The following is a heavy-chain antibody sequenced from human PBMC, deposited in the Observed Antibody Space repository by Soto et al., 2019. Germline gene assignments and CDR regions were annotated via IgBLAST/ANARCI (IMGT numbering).Heavy chain of an antibody. CDR2: ISTGDSPI. J-gene: IGHJ4*02. CDR1: GFTFSNYA. CDR3: ATVCRFCSGSNSLY. V-gene: IGHV3-48*01. D-gene: IGHD2-15*01. Sequence: EVQLVEPGGALVQPGGSLRLSCAASGFTFSNYAMNWVRQAPGKGLEWVSYISTGDSPIYYADSVKGRFTISRDNAKKSLYLQMISLRAEDTAVYYCATVCRFCSGSNSLYWGRGTLVTVSS.